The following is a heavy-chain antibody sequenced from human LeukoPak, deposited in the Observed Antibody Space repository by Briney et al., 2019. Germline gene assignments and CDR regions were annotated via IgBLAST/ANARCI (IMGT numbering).Heavy chain of an antibody. Sequence: GGSLRLSCAASGFTFSSYSMNWVRQAPGKGLEWVSSISSSSSYIYYADSAKGRFTISRDNAKNSLYLQMNSLRAEDTAMYYCARDLETLAARNELIWSNWIDPWGQGTLVTVSS. CDR1: GFTFSSYS. J-gene: IGHJ5*02. CDR2: ISSSSSYI. CDR3: ARDLETLAARNELIWSNWIDP. V-gene: IGHV3-21*01. D-gene: IGHD6-6*01.